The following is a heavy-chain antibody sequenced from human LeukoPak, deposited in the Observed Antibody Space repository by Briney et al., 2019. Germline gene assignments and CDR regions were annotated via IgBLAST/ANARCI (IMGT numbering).Heavy chain of an antibody. Sequence: SETLSLTCTVSGGSISSSSYYWGWIRQPPGKGLEWIGSIYYSGSTYYNPSLKSRVTISVDTSKNQFSLKLSSVTAADTAVYYCARLSFGDVDYWGQGTLVTASS. CDR1: GGSISSSSYY. CDR2: IYYSGST. J-gene: IGHJ4*02. D-gene: IGHD3-3*01. CDR3: ARLSFGDVDY. V-gene: IGHV4-39*01.